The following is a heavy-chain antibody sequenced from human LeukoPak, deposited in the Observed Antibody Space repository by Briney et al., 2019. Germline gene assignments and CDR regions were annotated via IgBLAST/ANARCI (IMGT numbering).Heavy chain of an antibody. D-gene: IGHD6-13*01. J-gene: IGHJ4*02. V-gene: IGHV4-59*01. CDR1: GGSISSYH. CDR3: ASPGIVAAGTDRGFDY. CDR2: IYYSGST. Sequence: SETLSLTCTVSGGSISSYHWSWIRQPPGKGLEWIGFIYYSGSTNYNPSLKSRVTISVDTSKNQFSLKLSSVTAADTAVCYCASPGIVAAGTDRGFDYWGQGTLVTVSS.